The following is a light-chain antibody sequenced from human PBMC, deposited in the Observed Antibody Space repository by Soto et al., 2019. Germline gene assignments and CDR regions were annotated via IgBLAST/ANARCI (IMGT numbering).Light chain of an antibody. CDR3: QHYNNWPSMYT. V-gene: IGKV3-15*01. CDR1: QSVSSN. CDR2: GAS. Sequence: RVMTQSPATLSVSPGERATLSCRASQSVSSNLAWYQQKPGQAPRLLIYGASIRATGVPARLSGSGSGTDFTLTISSLQSEDFAIYYCQHYNNWPSMYTFGQGTNLEIK. J-gene: IGKJ2*01.